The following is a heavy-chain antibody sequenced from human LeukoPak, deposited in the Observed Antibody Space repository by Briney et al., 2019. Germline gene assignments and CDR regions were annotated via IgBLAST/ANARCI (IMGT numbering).Heavy chain of an antibody. D-gene: IGHD1-1*01. Sequence: ASVEVSCKASGYTFTSYGISWVRQAPGQGLEWMGWISAYNGNTNYAQKLQGRVTMTTDTSTSTAYMELRSLRSDDTAVYYCARDLYDGLERPEVWFDPWGQGTLVTVSS. V-gene: IGHV1-18*01. CDR3: ARDLYDGLERPEVWFDP. CDR2: ISAYNGNT. CDR1: GYTFTSYG. J-gene: IGHJ5*02.